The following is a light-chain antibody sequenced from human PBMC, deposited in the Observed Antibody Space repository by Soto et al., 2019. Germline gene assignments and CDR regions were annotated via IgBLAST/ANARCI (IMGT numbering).Light chain of an antibody. V-gene: IGLV7-46*01. Sequence: QAVVTQEPSLTVSPGGTVTLTCDSSTGAVTSGHWPHWFQQKPGQAPRTLIYDTDNKHPWTPARFSGSLLGGKAALTLSGAQPEDEDDYYCLVIFTGVGEVFGTGTSSPS. CDR1: TGAVTSGHW. CDR3: LVIFTGVGEV. J-gene: IGLJ1*01. CDR2: DTD.